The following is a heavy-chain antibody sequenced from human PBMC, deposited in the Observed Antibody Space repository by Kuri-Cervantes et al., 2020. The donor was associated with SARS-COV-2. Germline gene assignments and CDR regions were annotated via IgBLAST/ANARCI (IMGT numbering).Heavy chain of an antibody. CDR3: ARQGGHYGMDV. D-gene: IGHD2-15*01. CDR2: IYYSGST. J-gene: IGHJ6*02. CDR1: GGSISSRSYY. V-gene: IGHV4-39*01. Sequence: SETLSLTCSVSGGSISSRSYYWGWIRQPPGKGLEWIGSIYYSGSTNYNPTLKSRVTISVDTSTNQFFLNLTSVTAADTAVYYCARQGGHYGMDVWGQGTTVTVSS.